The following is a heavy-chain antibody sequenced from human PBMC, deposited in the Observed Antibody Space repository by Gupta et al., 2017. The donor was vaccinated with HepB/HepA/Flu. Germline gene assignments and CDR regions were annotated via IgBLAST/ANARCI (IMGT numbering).Heavy chain of an antibody. Sequence: QVQLVQSGGEVKNPGASVKLSCKASGYTFTSYGVTGVRQAPGQGLEWIGWISAYNGKTDYAQKFQGRVTMTTETSTSTAYMELRSLRSDDTAVYYCGRWGPMYYYMDVWGKGTTVSVSS. J-gene: IGHJ6*03. V-gene: IGHV1-18*01. CDR3: GRWGPMYYYMDV. D-gene: IGHD2-2*01. CDR1: GYTFTSYG. CDR2: ISAYNGKT.